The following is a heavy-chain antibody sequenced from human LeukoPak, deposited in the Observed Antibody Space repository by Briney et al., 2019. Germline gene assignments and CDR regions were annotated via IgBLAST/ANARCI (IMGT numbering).Heavy chain of an antibody. D-gene: IGHD3-16*01. J-gene: IGHJ6*02. CDR1: GVTFSSYW. V-gene: IGHV3-7*01. CDR3: AGRAVFSYYYYGMDV. CDR2: IKQDGSVK. Sequence: GGSLRLSCAASGVTFSSYWMSWVRQAPGKGLEWVANIKQDGSVKYYVDFVKGPFTISRDNAKNSLYLKKHSPRAENTAMYYCAGRAVFSYYYYGMDVWGQGTTVTVSS.